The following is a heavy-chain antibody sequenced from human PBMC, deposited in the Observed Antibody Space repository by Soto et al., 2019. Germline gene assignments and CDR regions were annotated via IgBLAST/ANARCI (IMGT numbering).Heavy chain of an antibody. CDR3: ARGPDEYYFDY. CDR1: GGSINSAGYY. CDR2: IYYSGST. J-gene: IGHJ4*02. V-gene: IGHV4-31*03. Sequence: SETLSLTCTVSGGSINSAGYYWGWIRQPPGKGLEWIGYIYYSGSTFYNPSLKNRVSISADTSENQFSLKLKSVTATDTAVYYCARGPDEYYFDYWGQGALVTV.